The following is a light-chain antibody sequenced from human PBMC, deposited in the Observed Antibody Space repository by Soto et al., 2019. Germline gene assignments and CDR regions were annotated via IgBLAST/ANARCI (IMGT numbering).Light chain of an antibody. CDR3: QTWGTGIQGV. CDR2: LNSDGRH. Sequence: QLVLTQPPSASASLGASVKLTCTLSSGHSSYAIAWHQQQPEKGPRYLMKLNSDGRHSKGDGIPDRFSGSSSGAERYLTISSLQSEDEADYYCQTWGTGIQGVFGGGTKLTVL. V-gene: IGLV4-69*01. CDR1: SGHSSYA. J-gene: IGLJ2*01.